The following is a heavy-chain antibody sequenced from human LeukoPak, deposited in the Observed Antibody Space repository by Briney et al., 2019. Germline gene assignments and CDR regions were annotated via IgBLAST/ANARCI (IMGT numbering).Heavy chain of an antibody. CDR3: ARDTYSSGWGAFDI. D-gene: IGHD6-19*01. CDR2: TYYRAKWYN. V-gene: IGHV6-1*01. CDR1: GDSVSSNSAA. Sequence: SQTLSLTCAISGDSVSSNSAAWNWIRQSPSRGLEWLGRTYYRAKWYNDYAESVKTRITINPDKSKNQFFLQLNSVTPEDTAVYHCARDTYSSGWGAFDIWGQGTVVTVSS. J-gene: IGHJ3*02.